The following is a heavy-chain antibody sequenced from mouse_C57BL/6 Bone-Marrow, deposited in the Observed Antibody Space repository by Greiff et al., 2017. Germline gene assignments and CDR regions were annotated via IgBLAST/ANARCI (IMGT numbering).Heavy chain of an antibody. Sequence: VQLQQSGPELVKPGASVKISCKASGYSFTSYYIHWVKQRPGQGLEWIGWIYPGSGNPKYNEKFKGKATLTTDTSSSTAYMPLSSLTSEDSAVYYCAKYLLRYFDVWGTGTTVTVSS. CDR3: AKYLLRYFDV. V-gene: IGHV1-66*01. J-gene: IGHJ1*03. D-gene: IGHD5-1-1*01. CDR1: GYSFTSYY. CDR2: IYPGSGNP.